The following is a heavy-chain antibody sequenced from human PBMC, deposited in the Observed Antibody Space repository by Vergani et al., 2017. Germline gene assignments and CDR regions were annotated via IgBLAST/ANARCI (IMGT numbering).Heavy chain of an antibody. Sequence: QVQLVQSGAEVKKPGSSVKVSCKASGGTFSSYAISWVRQAPGQGLEWMGGIIPIFGTANYAQKFQGRVTITADESTSTAYMELSSLRSEDTAVYYCARGLLMVRGVKYYYDYMDVWGKGTTVTVSS. CDR1: GGTFSSYA. J-gene: IGHJ6*03. CDR3: ARGLLMVRGVKYYYDYMDV. CDR2: IIPIFGTA. D-gene: IGHD3-10*01. V-gene: IGHV1-69*01.